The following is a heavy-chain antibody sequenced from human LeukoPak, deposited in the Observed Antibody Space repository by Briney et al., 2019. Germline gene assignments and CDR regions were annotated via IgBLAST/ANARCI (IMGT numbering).Heavy chain of an antibody. CDR1: GGTFSSYA. J-gene: IGHJ4*02. V-gene: IGHV1-69*06. CDR3: AKTPDILTGYSFDY. Sequence: SVKVSCKASGGTFSSYAISWVRQAPGQGLEWMGGIIPIFGTANYAQKFQGRVTITADKSTSTAYMELSSLRSEDTAVYYCAKTPDILTGYSFDYWGQGTLVTVSS. D-gene: IGHD3-9*01. CDR2: IIPIFGTA.